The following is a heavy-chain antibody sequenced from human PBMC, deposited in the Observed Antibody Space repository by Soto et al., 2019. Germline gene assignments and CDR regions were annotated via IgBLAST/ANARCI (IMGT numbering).Heavy chain of an antibody. Sequence: QITLKESGTPLVEPTQTLTLTCTYSGFSLRTTGVGVGWIRQPPGKALEWLGIIYWNDDKRYSPSLKNRFTLTSDISKSQVVLTMTNMGPVDTATYYCAHTWGLPFDYWGQGTLVIVSS. D-gene: IGHD3-16*01. CDR1: GFSLRTTGVG. J-gene: IGHJ4*02. CDR3: AHTWGLPFDY. V-gene: IGHV2-5*01. CDR2: IYWNDDK.